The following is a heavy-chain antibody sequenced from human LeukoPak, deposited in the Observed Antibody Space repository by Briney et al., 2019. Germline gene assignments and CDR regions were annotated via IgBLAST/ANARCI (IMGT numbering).Heavy chain of an antibody. J-gene: IGHJ4*02. CDR2: INDSGST. CDR1: GGSFSGYY. Sequence: SEILSLTCAVYGGSFSGYYWTWIRQPPGKGLEWIGEINDSGSTNYNPSLKSRLIISVDTSKNQFSLKLTSVTAADTAVYYCARGRRWWGQGSLVTVSS. D-gene: IGHD5-24*01. CDR3: ARGRRW. V-gene: IGHV4-34*01.